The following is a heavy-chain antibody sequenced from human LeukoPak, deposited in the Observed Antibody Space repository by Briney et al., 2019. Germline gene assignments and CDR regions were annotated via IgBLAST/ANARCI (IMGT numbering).Heavy chain of an antibody. V-gene: IGHV3-30-3*01. CDR2: ISYDGSNK. Sequence: GGSLRLSCAASGFTFSSYAMHWVRQAPGKGLEWVAVISYDGSNKYYADSVKGRLTISRDNSKNTLYLQMNSLRAEDTAVYYCARDRRLPRSMGYYFDYWGQGTLVTVSS. D-gene: IGHD1-26*01. CDR1: GFTFSSYA. J-gene: IGHJ4*02. CDR3: ARDRRLPRSMGYYFDY.